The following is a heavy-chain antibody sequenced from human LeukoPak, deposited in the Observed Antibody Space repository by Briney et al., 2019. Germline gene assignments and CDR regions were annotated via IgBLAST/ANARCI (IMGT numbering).Heavy chain of an antibody. CDR3: ARDRGIAAAGAAYNWFDP. CDR2: ISSSSSYI. J-gene: IGHJ5*02. V-gene: IGHV3-21*01. D-gene: IGHD6-13*01. CDR1: GFTFSSYS. Sequence: PGGSLRLSCAASGFTFSSYSMNWVRQAPGKGLEWVSSISSSSSYIYYADSVKGRFTISRDNAKNSLYLQMNSLRAEDTAVYYCARDRGIAAAGAAYNWFDPWGQGTLSPSPQ.